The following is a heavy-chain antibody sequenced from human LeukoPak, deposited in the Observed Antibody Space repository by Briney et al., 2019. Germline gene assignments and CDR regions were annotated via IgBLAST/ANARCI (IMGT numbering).Heavy chain of an antibody. J-gene: IGHJ4*02. V-gene: IGHV3-33*06. CDR1: GFTFSSYG. CDR2: IWYDGSNK. CDR3: AKDRGLRFLEWLPKY. Sequence: PGRSLRLSCAASGFTFSSYGVHWVRQAPGKGLEGVAVIWYDGSNKYYADSVKGRFTISRDNSKNTLYLQMNSLRAEDTAVYYCAKDRGLRFLEWLPKYWGQGTLVTVSS. D-gene: IGHD3-3*01.